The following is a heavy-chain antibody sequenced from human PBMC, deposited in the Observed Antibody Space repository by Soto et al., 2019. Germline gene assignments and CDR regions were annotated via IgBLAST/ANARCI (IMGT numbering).Heavy chain of an antibody. V-gene: IGHV1-3*01. J-gene: IGHJ6*02. CDR2: INAGNGNT. D-gene: IGHD3-10*01. Sequence: GASVKVSCKASGYTFTSYAMHWVRQAPGQRLEWMGWINAGNGNTKYSQKFQGRVTITTDASASTAYMELSSLRSEDTAVYYCARKAFTERKVRNYYYYGLDIWGQGTTVTVSS. CDR1: GYTFTSYA. CDR3: ARKAFTERKVRNYYYYGLDI.